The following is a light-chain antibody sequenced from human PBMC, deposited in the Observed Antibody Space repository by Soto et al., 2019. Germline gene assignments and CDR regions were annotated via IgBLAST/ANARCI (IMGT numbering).Light chain of an antibody. J-gene: IGLJ1*01. CDR1: SSDISAYNY. CDR3: SSYTSNRFYV. Sequence: QSALTQPASVSGSPGQSITISCTGTSSDISAYNYVSWYQQHPGKAPKLMIYEVGDRPSGLSNRFSGSKSGNTASLTISRHQTEDEADYYSSSYTSNRFYVFGTGTKLTVL. V-gene: IGLV2-14*01. CDR2: EVG.